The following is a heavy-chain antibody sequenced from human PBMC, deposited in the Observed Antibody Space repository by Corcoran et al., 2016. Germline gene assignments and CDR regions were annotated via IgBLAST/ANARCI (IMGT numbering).Heavy chain of an antibody. J-gene: IGHJ4*02. V-gene: IGHV4-59*01. CDR3: VRDQDY. CDR2: IYYSGST. CDR1: GGSISSYY. Sequence: QVQLQESGPGLVKPSETLSLTCTVSGGSISSYYWSWIRQPPGKGLEWIGYIYYSGSTNYNPSLKSRVTISVDTYKNQFSLKLSSVTAADTAVYYCVRDQDYWGQGTLVTVSS.